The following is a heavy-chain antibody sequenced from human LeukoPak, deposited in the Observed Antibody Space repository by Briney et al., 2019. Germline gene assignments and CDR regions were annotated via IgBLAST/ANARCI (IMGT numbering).Heavy chain of an antibody. CDR1: GGSFSGYY. CDR3: ARSEPALPH. V-gene: IGHV4-34*01. CDR2: IYHSGST. J-gene: IGHJ4*02. Sequence: SETLSLTCAVYGGSFSGYYWSWIRQPPGKGLEWIGEIYHSGSTNYNPSLKGRVTISVDTSKNQFSLKLSSVTAADTAVYYCARSEPALPHWGQGTLVTVSS. D-gene: IGHD1-14*01.